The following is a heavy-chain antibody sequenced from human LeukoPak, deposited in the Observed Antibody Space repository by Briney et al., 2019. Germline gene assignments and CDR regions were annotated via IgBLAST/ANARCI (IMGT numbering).Heavy chain of an antibody. V-gene: IGHV3-30-3*02. J-gene: IGHJ4*02. CDR1: QFTFNIYP. CDR2: IAYDGTNI. Sequence: GGSLRLSCAASQFTFNIYPMHWVRQAPGKGLEWVATIAYDGTNIFYADSVRGRFTISRDNSKNTLYLQMNSLRVEDSAVYYCAKNTKPTLVTPDFWGQGTLVTVSS. CDR3: AKNTKPTLVTPDF. D-gene: IGHD4-23*01.